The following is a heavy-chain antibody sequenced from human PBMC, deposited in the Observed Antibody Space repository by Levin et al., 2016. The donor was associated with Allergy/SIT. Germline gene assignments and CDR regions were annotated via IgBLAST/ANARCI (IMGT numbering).Heavy chain of an antibody. V-gene: IGHV1-2*02. J-gene: IGHJ3*02. CDR2: INPNSGGT. Sequence: ASVKVSCKASGYTFTGYYMHWVRQAPGQGLEWMGWINPNSGGTNYAQKFQGRVTMTRDTSISTAYMELSRLRSDDTAVYYCARDLGSGWLEVSDAFDIWGQGTMVTVSS. D-gene: IGHD3-16*01. CDR1: GYTFTGYY. CDR3: ARDLGSGWLEVSDAFDI.